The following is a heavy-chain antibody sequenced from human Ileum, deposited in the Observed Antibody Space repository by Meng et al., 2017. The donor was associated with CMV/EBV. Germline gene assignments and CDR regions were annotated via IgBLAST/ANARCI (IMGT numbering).Heavy chain of an antibody. CDR3: VRDNDFSNYY. CDR2: IHSSGTYM. CDR1: GFTFSDYN. J-gene: IGHJ4*02. Sequence: GESLKISCAASGFTFSDYNMNWVRQAPGKGLEWVSPIHSSGTYMFYADSVKGRFTISRDNAKNSLYLQMNSLRVEDTAVYYCVRDNDFSNYYWGQGTLVTVSS. D-gene: IGHD4-11*01. V-gene: IGHV3-21*06.